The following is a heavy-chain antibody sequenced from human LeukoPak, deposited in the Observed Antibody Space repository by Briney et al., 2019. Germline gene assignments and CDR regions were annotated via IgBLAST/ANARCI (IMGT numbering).Heavy chain of an antibody. CDR1: GYTFTGYY. V-gene: IGHV1-2*04. CDR3: ARDPGVAVAGNFYYYGMDG. J-gene: IGHJ6*02. Sequence: ASVKVSCKASGYTFTGYYMHWVRQAPGQGLEWMGWINPNSGGTNYAQKFQGWVTMTRDTSISTAYMELSRLRSDDTAVYYCARDPGVAVAGNFYYYGMDGLGQGTTVTVSS. CDR2: INPNSGGT. D-gene: IGHD6-19*01.